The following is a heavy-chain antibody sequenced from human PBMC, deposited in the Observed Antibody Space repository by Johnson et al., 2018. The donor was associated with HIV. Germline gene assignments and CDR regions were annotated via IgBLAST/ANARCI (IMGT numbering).Heavy chain of an antibody. J-gene: IGHJ3*01. CDR1: GFTVSSNY. Sequence: EVQLVESGGGLVQPGGSLRLSCAASGFTVSSNYLSWVRQAPGKGLEWVSLIYSGGHTYYADSVKGRFTISRDSSKNTLYLQMNSLRVEDAAIYYCARDEVDDGAFDVWGQGTMVTVSS. V-gene: IGHV3-66*02. D-gene: IGHD2-2*01. CDR2: IYSGGHT. CDR3: ARDEVDDGAFDV.